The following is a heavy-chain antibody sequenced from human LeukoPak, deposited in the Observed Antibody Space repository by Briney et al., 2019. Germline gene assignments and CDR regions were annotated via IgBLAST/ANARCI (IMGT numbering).Heavy chain of an antibody. V-gene: IGHV3-30-3*01. Sequence: PGRSLRLSCAASGFTFSSYAMHWVRQAPGKGLEGVAVISYDGSNKYYADSVKGRFTISRDNSKNTLYLQMNSLRAEDTAVYYCARPIAAVVGNWFDPWGQGTLVTVAS. CDR3: ARPIAAVVGNWFDP. CDR2: ISYDGSNK. D-gene: IGHD6-13*01. J-gene: IGHJ5*02. CDR1: GFTFSSYA.